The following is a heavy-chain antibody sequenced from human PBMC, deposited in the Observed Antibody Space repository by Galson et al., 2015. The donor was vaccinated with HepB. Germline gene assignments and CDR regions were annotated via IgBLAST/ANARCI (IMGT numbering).Heavy chain of an antibody. V-gene: IGHV3-49*04. Sequence: SLRLSCAASGFTFGDYAMTWVRQAPGKGLQWVAFIRSTAYGGTAEYAASVKGRFTISRDDFKSIAYLRMSSLKTEDTAVYYCTRFRGDEYGDYGSDYWGQGTLVTVSS. CDR3: TRFRGDEYGDYGSDY. D-gene: IGHD4-17*01. J-gene: IGHJ4*02. CDR1: GFTFGDYA. CDR2: IRSTAYGGTA.